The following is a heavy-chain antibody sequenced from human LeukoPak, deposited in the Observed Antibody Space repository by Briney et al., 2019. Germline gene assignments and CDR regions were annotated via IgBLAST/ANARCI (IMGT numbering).Heavy chain of an antibody. D-gene: IGHD1-7*01. V-gene: IGHV1-69*05. Sequence: ASVKVSCKASGGTCSSYAISWVRQAPGQGLEWMGGIIPIFGTANYAQKFQGRVTITTDESTSTAYMELSSLRSEDTAVSYCSGTGTTNDYSYMDVWGKGTTVTVSS. J-gene: IGHJ6*03. CDR3: SGTGTTNDYSYMDV. CDR2: IIPIFGTA. CDR1: GGTCSSYA.